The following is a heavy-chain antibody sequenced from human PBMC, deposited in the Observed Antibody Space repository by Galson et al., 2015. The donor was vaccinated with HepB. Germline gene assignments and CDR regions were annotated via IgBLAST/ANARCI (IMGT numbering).Heavy chain of an antibody. CDR1: GFTFSGSA. J-gene: IGHJ6*02. CDR3: ARRDYDFWSGFSGEPLEQINYSGMDV. CDR2: IRSKANSYAT. V-gene: IGHV3-73*01. D-gene: IGHD3-3*01. Sequence: SLRLSCAASGFTFSGSAMHWVRQASGKGLEWVGRIRSKANSYATADAASGKGRFTISRDDSKNTAYLQMNSLKNEDTAVYYCARRDYDFWSGFSGEPLEQINYSGMDVWGQGTTVTVSS.